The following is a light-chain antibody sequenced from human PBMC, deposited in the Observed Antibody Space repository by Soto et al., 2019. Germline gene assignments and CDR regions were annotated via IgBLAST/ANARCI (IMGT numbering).Light chain of an antibody. CDR3: QQYNNGPET. CDR1: QSVSSN. Sequence: EIVMTQSPATLSVSPGERATLSCRASQSVSSNLAWYQQKPGQAPRLLIYGASTRATGIPARFSGSGSGTEFTLTISSLQSEDFAVYYCQQYNNGPETFGQGTKVEIK. J-gene: IGKJ1*01. V-gene: IGKV3-15*01. CDR2: GAS.